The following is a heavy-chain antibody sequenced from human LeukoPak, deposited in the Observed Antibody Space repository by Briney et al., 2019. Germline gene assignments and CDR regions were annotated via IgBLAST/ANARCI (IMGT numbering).Heavy chain of an antibody. J-gene: IGHJ4*02. Sequence: GGSLRLSCTASGFTFGDYAMSWFRQAPGKGLGWVGFIRSKPYGGTTDYAASVKGRFTISRDDSKSIAYLQMNSLKTEDTAVYYCTRGAGCSSGRCYPIDYWGQGTLVTVSS. CDR2: IRSKPYGGTT. CDR3: TRGAGCSSGRCYPIDY. V-gene: IGHV3-49*03. CDR1: GFTFGDYA. D-gene: IGHD2-15*01.